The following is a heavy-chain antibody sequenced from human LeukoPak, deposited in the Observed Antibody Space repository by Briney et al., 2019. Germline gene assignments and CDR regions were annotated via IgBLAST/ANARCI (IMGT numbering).Heavy chain of an antibody. Sequence: GGSLRLSCAASGFTFSSYWMHWVRQAPGKGLVWVSRINSDGSSTNYADSVKGRFTISRDNAKNTLYLQMNSLRANDTAVYYCARGSGRNGWFDPWGQGTLVTVSS. D-gene: IGHD2-8*01. CDR3: ARGSGRNGWFDP. J-gene: IGHJ5*02. CDR1: GFTFSSYW. V-gene: IGHV3-74*01. CDR2: INSDGSST.